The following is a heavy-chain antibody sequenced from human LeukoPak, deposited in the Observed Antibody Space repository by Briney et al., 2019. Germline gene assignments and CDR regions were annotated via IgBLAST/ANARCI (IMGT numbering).Heavy chain of an antibody. CDR3: AKILNYFDSIYAFDM. Sequence: GGSLRLSCAASGLTFSSYAMSWVRQAPGKGLEWVSAISGRGGSTYYADSVKGRFTISRDNSKNTLYLQMNSLRAEDTAEYYCAKILNYFDSIYAFDMWGQGTMVTVSS. V-gene: IGHV3-23*01. J-gene: IGHJ3*02. D-gene: IGHD3-22*01. CDR1: GLTFSSYA. CDR2: ISGRGGST.